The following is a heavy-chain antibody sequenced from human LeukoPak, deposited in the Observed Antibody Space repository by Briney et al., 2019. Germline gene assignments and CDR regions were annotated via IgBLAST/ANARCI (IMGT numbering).Heavy chain of an antibody. CDR2: ISSSSYI. V-gene: IGHV3-21*01. CDR3: ARHVVVRRYYYYGMDV. J-gene: IGHJ6*02. D-gene: IGHD2-2*01. CDR1: GFTFSSYS. Sequence: PGGSLRLSCAASGFTFSSYSMNWVRQAPGKGLEWVSSISSSSYIYYADSVKGRFTISRDNAKNSLYLQMNSLRAEDTAVYYCARHVVVRRYYYYGMDVWGQGTTVTVSS.